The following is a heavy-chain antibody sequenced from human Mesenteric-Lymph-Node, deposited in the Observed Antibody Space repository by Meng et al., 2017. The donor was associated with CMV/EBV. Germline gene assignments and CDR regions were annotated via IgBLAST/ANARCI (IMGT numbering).Heavy chain of an antibody. CDR3: ARDQAVAGRGYFDY. D-gene: IGHD6-19*01. CDR2: ISSNGGST. V-gene: IGHV3-64*02. CDR1: GFTFSSYA. J-gene: IGHJ4*02. Sequence: GESLKISCAASGFTFSSYAMHWVRQAPGKGLEYVSAISSNGGSTYYADSVKGRFTISRDNSKNTLYLQMNSLRAEDTAVYYCARDQAVAGRGYFDYWGQGTLVTVSS.